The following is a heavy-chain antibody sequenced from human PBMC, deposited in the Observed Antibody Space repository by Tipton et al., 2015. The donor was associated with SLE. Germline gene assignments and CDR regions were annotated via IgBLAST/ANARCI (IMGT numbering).Heavy chain of an antibody. Sequence: TLSLTCAVYGGSFSGYYWSWIRQSPGKGLEWIGEINRSGSTNYNPSLKSRVTISVDTSKNLFSLKLSSVTAADTAVYYCARGHTAMVGSLYYYGMDVWGQGTTVTVSS. J-gene: IGHJ6*02. CDR3: ARGHTAMVGSLYYYGMDV. CDR1: GGSFSGYY. V-gene: IGHV4-34*01. D-gene: IGHD5-18*01. CDR2: INRSGST.